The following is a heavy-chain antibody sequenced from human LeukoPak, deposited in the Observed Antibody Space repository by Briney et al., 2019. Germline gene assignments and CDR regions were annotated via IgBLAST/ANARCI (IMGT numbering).Heavy chain of an antibody. J-gene: IGHJ3*02. Sequence: AASVKVSCKASGYTFTSYDINWVRQATGQGLEWMGWMNPNSGNTGYAQKFQGGVTMTRNTSISTAYMELSSLRSEDTAVYYCARGFTRNAFDIWGQGTMVTVSS. D-gene: IGHD1-14*01. CDR2: MNPNSGNT. V-gene: IGHV1-8*01. CDR3: ARGFTRNAFDI. CDR1: GYTFTSYD.